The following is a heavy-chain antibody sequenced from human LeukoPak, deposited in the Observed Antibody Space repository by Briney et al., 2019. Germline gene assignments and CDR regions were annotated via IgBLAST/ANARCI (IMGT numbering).Heavy chain of an antibody. CDR1: GYTFTSYY. Sequence: RASVKVSCKASGYTFTSYYMHWVRQAPGQGLEWMGIINPSGGSTSYAQKFQGRVTMTSDTSTSTVYMELSSLRSEDTAMYYCARDLHIDGRPEGRDYWGQGTLVTVSS. D-gene: IGHD3-10*01. J-gene: IGHJ4*02. V-gene: IGHV1-46*01. CDR3: ARDLHIDGRPEGRDY. CDR2: INPSGGST.